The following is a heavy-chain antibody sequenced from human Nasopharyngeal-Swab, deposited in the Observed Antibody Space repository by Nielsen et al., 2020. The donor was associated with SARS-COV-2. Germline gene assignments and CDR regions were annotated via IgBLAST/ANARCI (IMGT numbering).Heavy chain of an antibody. Sequence: VRQAPGKGLEWVAVIWYDGSNKYYADSVKGRFTISRDNSKNTLYLQMNGLRAEDTAVYYCARDVIAVAGTLNWFDPWGQGTLVTVSS. J-gene: IGHJ5*02. V-gene: IGHV3-33*01. CDR2: IWYDGSNK. CDR3: ARDVIAVAGTLNWFDP. D-gene: IGHD6-19*01.